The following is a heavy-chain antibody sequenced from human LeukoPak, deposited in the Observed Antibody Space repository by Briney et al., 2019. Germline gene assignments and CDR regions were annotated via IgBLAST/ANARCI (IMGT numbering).Heavy chain of an antibody. CDR3: ASAGYRSGYCSGGSCHNGMDV. Sequence: ASVKVSCKASGYTFTGYYMHWVRQAPGQGLEWMGRINPNSGGTNYAQKFQGRVTMTRDTSISTAYMELSRLRSDDTAVYYCASAGYRSGYCSGGSCHNGMDVWGQGTTVTVSS. J-gene: IGHJ6*02. D-gene: IGHD2-15*01. V-gene: IGHV1-2*06. CDR1: GYTFTGYY. CDR2: INPNSGGT.